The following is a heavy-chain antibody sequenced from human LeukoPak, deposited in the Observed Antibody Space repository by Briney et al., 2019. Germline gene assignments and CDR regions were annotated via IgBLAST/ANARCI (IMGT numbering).Heavy chain of an antibody. V-gene: IGHV4-59*01. CDR3: ARVTGYMTEDYFDY. Sequence: PSETLSLTCTVSGSSINVYYWSWIRQSPGKGLEWIAYISYSGSTNYNPSLKSRVTISVDTSKNQFSLRLSSVTAADTAVYYCARVTGYMTEDYFDYWGQGTLITVSS. CDR2: ISYSGST. CDR1: GSSINVYY. J-gene: IGHJ4*02. D-gene: IGHD6-13*01.